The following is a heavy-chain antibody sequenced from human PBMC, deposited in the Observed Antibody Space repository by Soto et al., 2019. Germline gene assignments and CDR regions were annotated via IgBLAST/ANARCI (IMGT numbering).Heavy chain of an antibody. J-gene: IGHJ3*02. CDR3: ARPARGGDSGYDYEAFDI. CDR1: GGFISSSSYY. Sequence: PSETLSLTCTVSGGFISSSSYYWGWIRQPPGKGLEWIGSIYYSASTYYNPSLKSRVTISVDTSKNQFSLKLSSVTAADTAVYYCARPARGGDSGYDYEAFDIWGQGTMVTVSS. D-gene: IGHD5-12*01. V-gene: IGHV4-39*01. CDR2: IYYSAST.